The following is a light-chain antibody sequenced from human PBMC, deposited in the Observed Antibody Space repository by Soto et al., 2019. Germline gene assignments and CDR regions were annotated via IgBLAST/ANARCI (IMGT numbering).Light chain of an antibody. V-gene: IGKV3-20*01. CDR3: QQYGSSPPT. J-gene: IGKJ5*01. CDR1: QSVSSNF. CDR2: GAS. Sequence: EIVLAQSPGTLSLSPGERATLSCRASQSVSSNFLAWYQQKPGQAPRLLIYGASSRATGIPDRFSGSGSVADFTLSISRLEPEDFAVYYCQQYGSSPPTFGQGTRLEIK.